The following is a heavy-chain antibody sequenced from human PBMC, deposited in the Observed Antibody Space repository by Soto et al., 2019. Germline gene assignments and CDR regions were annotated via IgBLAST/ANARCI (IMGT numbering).Heavy chain of an antibody. Sequence: QVQLVESGGGLVKPGGSLRLSCAASGFTFSDYYMSWIRQAPGKGLEWVSYISSSSSYTNYADSVKGRFTISRDNAKNSLYLQMNSLRAEDTAVYYCARGEWGLPESAFDIWGQGTMVTVSS. CDR3: ARGEWGLPESAFDI. V-gene: IGHV3-11*06. D-gene: IGHD1-26*01. CDR2: ISSSSSYT. CDR1: GFTFSDYY. J-gene: IGHJ3*02.